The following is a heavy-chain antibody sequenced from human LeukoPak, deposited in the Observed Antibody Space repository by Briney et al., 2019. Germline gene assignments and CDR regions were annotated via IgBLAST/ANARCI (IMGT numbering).Heavy chain of an antibody. V-gene: IGHV3-11*01. CDR3: ARDRRDYYYYGMDV. CDR2: ISSSGSTI. D-gene: IGHD3-10*01. Sequence: PGGSLRLSCAASGFTFSDYYMSWIRQAPGKGLEWVSYISSSGSTIYYADSVKGRFTISRDNAKNSLYLQMNSLRAEDTAVYYCARDRRDYYYYGMDVWGQGTTVTVSS. CDR1: GFTFSDYY. J-gene: IGHJ6*02.